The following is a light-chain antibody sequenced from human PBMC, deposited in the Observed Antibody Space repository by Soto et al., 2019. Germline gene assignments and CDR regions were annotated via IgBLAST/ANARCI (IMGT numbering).Light chain of an antibody. CDR1: QTVSSW. J-gene: IGKJ1*01. CDR2: DVS. V-gene: IGKV1-5*01. Sequence: DIQMTQSPSILCASVGDRVTITYRASQTVSSWLAWYQQKRGKAPKLLIYDVSSLESGVPSRFSGSGSGTELTLTISSLQPDDFATYYCQQYYSYSRTFGQGTKVEVK. CDR3: QQYYSYSRT.